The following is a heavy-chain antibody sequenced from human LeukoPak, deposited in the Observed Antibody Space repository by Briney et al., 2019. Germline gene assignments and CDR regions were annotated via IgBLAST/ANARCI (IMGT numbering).Heavy chain of an antibody. Sequence: ASVKVSCKASGYTFTSYYMHWVRQAPGQGLEWMGIINPSGGSTSYAQKLQGRVTMTRDTSTSTVYMELSSLRSEDTAVYYCARDYGGDYGFDYWGQGTLVTVSS. V-gene: IGHV1-46*01. CDR2: INPSGGST. J-gene: IGHJ4*02. CDR3: ARDYGGDYGFDY. D-gene: IGHD4-17*01. CDR1: GYTFTSYY.